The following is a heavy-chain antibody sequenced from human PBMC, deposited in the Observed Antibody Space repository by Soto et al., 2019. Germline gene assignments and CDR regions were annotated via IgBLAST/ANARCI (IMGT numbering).Heavy chain of an antibody. J-gene: IGHJ4*02. Sequence: QRQLVESGGGVVQPGRSLRLSCAASGFSTYSMHWVRQAPGKGLEWVALISYDGSNKYYADSVKGRFTISRDNSKNTLYLQMNSLEIEDTAVYCCARDKSSSFDYWGQGTLVTVSS. D-gene: IGHD2-15*01. CDR2: ISYDGSNK. V-gene: IGHV3-30-3*01. CDR3: ARDKSSSFDY. CDR1: GFSTYS.